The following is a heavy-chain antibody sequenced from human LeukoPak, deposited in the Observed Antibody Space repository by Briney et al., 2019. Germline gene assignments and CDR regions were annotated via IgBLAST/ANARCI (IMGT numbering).Heavy chain of an antibody. V-gene: IGHV3-30-3*01. Sequence: GRSRRLSCAASGFTFSSYAMHWVRQAPGKGLEWVAVISYDGSNKYYADSVKGRFTISRDNSKNTLYLQMNSLRAEDTAVYYCARGRSGSYFGDYWGQGTLVTVSS. CDR3: ARGRSGSYFGDY. CDR2: ISYDGSNK. D-gene: IGHD1-26*01. CDR1: GFTFSSYA. J-gene: IGHJ4*02.